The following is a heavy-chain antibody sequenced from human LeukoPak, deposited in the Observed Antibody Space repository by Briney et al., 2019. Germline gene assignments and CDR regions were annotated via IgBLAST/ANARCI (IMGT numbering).Heavy chain of an antibody. J-gene: IGHJ6*02. Sequence: TLSLICTVSGGSISSGGYYWSWIRQHPGKGLEWIGYIYYSGSTYYNPSLKSRVTISVDTSKNQFSLKLSSVTAADTAVYYCARTAVSYYYYGMDVWGQGTTVTVSS. CDR1: GGSISSGGYY. V-gene: IGHV4-31*03. CDR3: ARTAVSYYYYGMDV. CDR2: IYYSGST. D-gene: IGHD6-25*01.